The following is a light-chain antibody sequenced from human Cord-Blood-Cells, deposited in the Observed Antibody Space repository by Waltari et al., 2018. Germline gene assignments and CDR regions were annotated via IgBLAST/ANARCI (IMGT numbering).Light chain of an antibody. CDR2: AAS. V-gene: IGKV1-27*01. CDR3: QKYNSAPWT. CDR1: QGISNY. J-gene: IGKJ1*01. Sequence: DIQMTQSPSSLSTSVGERVTITCRASQGISNYLAWYQQKPGKVPKLLIYAASTLQSGVPSRFSGSGSETDFTLTISSLHPEDVATYYCQKYNSAPWTFGQGTKVEIK.